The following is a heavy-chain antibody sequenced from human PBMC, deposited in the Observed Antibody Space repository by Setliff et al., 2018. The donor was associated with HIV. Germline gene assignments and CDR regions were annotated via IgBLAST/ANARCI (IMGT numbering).Heavy chain of an antibody. V-gene: IGHV4-34*01. J-gene: IGHJ5*02. CDR1: GGSFATYY. CDR3: ARSSYYYGSGLDS. CDR2: INHIGST. Sequence: SETLSLTCAVYGGSFATYYWSWIRQPPGKGLEWIGEINHIGSTNYNPSLKSRVTISIDTSKNQFSLKLTSVTAADTAMYYCARSSYYYGSGLDSWGQGTLVTVSS. D-gene: IGHD3-10*01.